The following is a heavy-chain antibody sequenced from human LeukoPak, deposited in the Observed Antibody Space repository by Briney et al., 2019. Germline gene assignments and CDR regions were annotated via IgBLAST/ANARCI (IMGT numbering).Heavy chain of an antibody. Sequence: SETLSLTCTVSGGSIGTYYWSWIRQPPGKGLEWIGYISYSGSTNYNPSLKSRDTISVDTSKNQFSLKLSSVTAADTAVYYCARGRNYPDYWGQGTLVTVSS. CDR1: GGSIGTYY. CDR2: ISYSGST. V-gene: IGHV4-59*13. CDR3: ARGRNYPDY. J-gene: IGHJ4*02.